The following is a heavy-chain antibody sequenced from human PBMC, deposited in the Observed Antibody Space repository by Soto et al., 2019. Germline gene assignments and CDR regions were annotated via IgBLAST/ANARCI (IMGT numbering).Heavy chain of an antibody. Sequence: PGGSLRLSCAASRFTFSSYTMNWVRQAPGKGLEWVSSISSSSSYINYADSVKGRFTTSRDNAKNSLYLQMNSLRAEDTAVYYCAREGRYGMDVWGQGTTVTVSS. CDR1: RFTFSSYT. J-gene: IGHJ6*02. V-gene: IGHV3-21*01. CDR3: AREGRYGMDV. CDR2: ISSSSSYI.